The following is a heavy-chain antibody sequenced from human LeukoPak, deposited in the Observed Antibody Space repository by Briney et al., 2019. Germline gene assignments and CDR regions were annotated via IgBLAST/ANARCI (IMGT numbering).Heavy chain of an antibody. CDR1: GFTFSSYA. J-gene: IGHJ6*03. Sequence: GGSLRLSCAASGFTFSSYAMSWVRQAPGKGLEWVSAISGSGGSTYYADSVKGRFTISRDNSKNTLYLQMNSLRAEDTAVYYCAKSPAPLYYYYMDVWGKGTTVTVSS. CDR2: ISGSGGST. D-gene: IGHD2-2*01. V-gene: IGHV3-23*01. CDR3: AKSPAPLYYYYMDV.